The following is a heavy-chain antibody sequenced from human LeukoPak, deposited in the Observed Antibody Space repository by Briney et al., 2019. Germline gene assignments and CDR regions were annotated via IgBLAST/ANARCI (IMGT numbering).Heavy chain of an antibody. CDR2: ISSSGSTI. D-gene: IGHD3-22*01. V-gene: IGHV3-48*03. J-gene: IGHJ4*02. CDR1: GFTFSSYE. Sequence: GGPLRLSCAASGFTFSSYEMNWVRQAPGKGLEWVSYISSSGSTIYYADSVKGRFTISRDTAKNSLYLQMNSLRAEATAVYYCARDYYDSSGYYRLLDYWGQGTLVTVSS. CDR3: ARDYYDSSGYYRLLDY.